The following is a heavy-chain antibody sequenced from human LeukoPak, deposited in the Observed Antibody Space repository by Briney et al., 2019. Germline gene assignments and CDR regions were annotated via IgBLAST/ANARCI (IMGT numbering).Heavy chain of an antibody. J-gene: IGHJ4*02. CDR1: GFTFSSYG. D-gene: IGHD6-13*01. V-gene: IGHV3-30*18. Sequence: PGGSLRLSCAASGFTFSSYGMHWVRQAPGKGLEWVAVISYDVSYQYYTDSVKGRLTISRDNSKNTLFLQMNSLIAEDTAVYYCAKDKGAAAGTIDYWSQGTLVTVSS. CDR3: AKDKGAAAGTIDY. CDR2: ISYDVSYQ.